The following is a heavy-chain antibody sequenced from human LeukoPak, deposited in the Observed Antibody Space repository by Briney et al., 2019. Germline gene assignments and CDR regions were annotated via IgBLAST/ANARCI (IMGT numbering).Heavy chain of an antibody. CDR1: GGTFSSYA. CDR3: ARERFEGYFDY. CDR2: IIPIFGTA. D-gene: IGHD3-3*01. V-gene: IGHV1-69*13. Sequence: ASVKVSCKASGGTFSSYAISWARQAPGQGLEWMGGIIPIFGTANYAQKFQGRVTITADESTSTAYMELSSLRSEDTAVYYCARERFEGYFDYWGQGTLVTVSS. J-gene: IGHJ4*02.